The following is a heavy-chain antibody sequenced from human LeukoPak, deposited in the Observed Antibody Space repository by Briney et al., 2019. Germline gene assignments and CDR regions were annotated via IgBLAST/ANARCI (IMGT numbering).Heavy chain of an antibody. CDR1: GYTFTDYF. J-gene: IGHJ4*02. V-gene: IGHV1-2*02. D-gene: IGHD1-1*01. Sequence: ASVKVSCKASGYTFTDYFMHWVRQAPGQGLEWMGWINPNSGGTNYAQKFQGRVTMTRDTSISTAHMELSRLRSDDTAVYYCARDLGTTGTTGYWGQGTLVTVSS. CDR2: INPNSGGT. CDR3: ARDLGTTGTTGY.